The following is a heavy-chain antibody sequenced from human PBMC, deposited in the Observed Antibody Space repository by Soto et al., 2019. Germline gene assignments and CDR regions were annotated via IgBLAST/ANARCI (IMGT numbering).Heavy chain of an antibody. CDR3: ARTVTYYDFCRGSEVGGAYFDY. Sequence: PSETLSLTCAVYGGSFSGYYWSWIRQPPGKGLEWIGEINHSGSTNYNPSLKSRVTISVDTSKNQFSLKLSSVTAADTAVYYCARTVTYYDFCRGSEVGGAYFDYWGQGTLVTVPQ. CDR1: GGSFSGYY. V-gene: IGHV4-34*01. CDR2: INHSGST. J-gene: IGHJ4*02. D-gene: IGHD3-3*01.